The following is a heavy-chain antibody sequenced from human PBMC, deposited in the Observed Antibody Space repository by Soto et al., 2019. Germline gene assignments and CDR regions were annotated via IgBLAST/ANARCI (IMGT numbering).Heavy chain of an antibody. D-gene: IGHD1-1*01. CDR2: ISFDGSIE. V-gene: IGHV3-30*18. J-gene: IGHJ5*02. Sequence: QVQLVESGGGVVQPGRSLRLSCAASGFTFSSYGMHWVRQAPGKGLEWVALISFDGSIEDYADSVEGRFTISRDNSKNTLDPEMNRLRAEDTALIFCAKDQVRSGWYKWSWFDPWGQGTLVTVSS. CDR3: AKDQVRSGWYKWSWFDP. CDR1: GFTFSSYG.